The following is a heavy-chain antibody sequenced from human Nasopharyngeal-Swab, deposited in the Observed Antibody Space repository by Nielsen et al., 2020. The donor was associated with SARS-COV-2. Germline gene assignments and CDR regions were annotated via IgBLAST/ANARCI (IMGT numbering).Heavy chain of an antibody. V-gene: IGHV3-7*01. CDR1: GFNFSSYS. CDR2: IKQGGSET. J-gene: IGHJ5*02. D-gene: IGHD4-11*01. CDR3: AREAHDYSNYRRGTEWFDP. Sequence: GESLKIPCAVSGFNFSSYSMSWVREAPGKGLEWLATIKQGGSETFYVASVKGRFTISSDDSKNSVYLQINSLRAEDTAVYYCAREAHDYSNYRRGTEWFDPWGQGTLVTVSS.